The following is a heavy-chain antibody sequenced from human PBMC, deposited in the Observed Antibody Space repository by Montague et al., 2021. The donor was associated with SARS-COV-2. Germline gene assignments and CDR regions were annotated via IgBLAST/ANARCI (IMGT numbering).Heavy chain of an antibody. Sequence: PALVKPTQTLTLTCTFSGFSLSISGVGVGWIRQPPGKALEWLALIYWDDDKRYSPSLKRRLTITKDTSKNQVVLTMTNMDPVDTATYYCARGNPSFAGPYSDSWGQGTLVTVSS. V-gene: IGHV2-5*02. J-gene: IGHJ4*02. CDR1: GFSLSISGVG. D-gene: IGHD1-14*01. CDR2: IYWDDDK. CDR3: ARGNPSFAGPYSDS.